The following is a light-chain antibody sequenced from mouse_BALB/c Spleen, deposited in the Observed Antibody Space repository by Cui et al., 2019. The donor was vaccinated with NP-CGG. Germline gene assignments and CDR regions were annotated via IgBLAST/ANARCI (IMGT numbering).Light chain of an antibody. V-gene: IGLV1*01. CDR2: GTN. CDR3: ALWYSNHWV. J-gene: IGLJ1*01. Sequence: VVTQEYALTTSPGETVTLTCRSSTGAVTTSNYANWVQERPDHLFTGLIGGTNNRAPGVPARFSGSLIGDKAALTITGAQTEDEAVYFCALWYSNHWVFGGGTKLTVL. CDR1: TGAVTTSNY.